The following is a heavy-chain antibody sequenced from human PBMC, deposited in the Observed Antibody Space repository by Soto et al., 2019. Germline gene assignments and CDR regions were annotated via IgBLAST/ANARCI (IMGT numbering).Heavy chain of an antibody. V-gene: IGHV4-34*01. CDR2: INHSGST. D-gene: IGHD2-21*02. J-gene: IGHJ6*02. Sequence: SETLSLTCAVYGGSFSGYYCSRIRQPPGKGLEWIGEINHSGSTNYNPSLKSRVTISVDTSKNQFSLKLSSVTAADTAVYYCAVGFTYCGGDCYSFSYYYYGMDVWGQGTTVTVSS. CDR1: GGSFSGYY. CDR3: AVGFTYCGGDCYSFSYYYYGMDV.